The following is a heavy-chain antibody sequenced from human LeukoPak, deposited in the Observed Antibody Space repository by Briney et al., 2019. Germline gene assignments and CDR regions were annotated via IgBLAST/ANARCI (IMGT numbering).Heavy chain of an antibody. J-gene: IGHJ2*01. D-gene: IGHD3-22*01. CDR2: IYYSGST. V-gene: IGHV4-59*01. CDR3: ARGFGRLYYYDSSGFWYFDL. Sequence: PSETLSLTCTVSGGSISSYYWSWIRQPPGKGLEWIGYIYYSGSTNYNPSFKSRVTISVDTSKNQFSLKLSSVTAADTAVYYCARGFGRLYYYDSSGFWYFDLWGRGTLVTVSS. CDR1: GGSISSYY.